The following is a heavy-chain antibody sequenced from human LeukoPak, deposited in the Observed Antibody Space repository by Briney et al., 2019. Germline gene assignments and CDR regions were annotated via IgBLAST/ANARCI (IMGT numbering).Heavy chain of an antibody. CDR1: GFTFSDYY. CDR2: ISRGGNSI. V-gene: IGHV3-11*01. J-gene: IGHJ5*02. Sequence: GGSLRLSCASSGFTFSDYYMGWIRQAPGKGLEWVSSISRGGNSIYYAESVRGRFTISRDNAKNSLFLQMNSLRVEDTAIYFCTRDQDLDARGQGTLVSVSS. CDR3: TRDQDLDA.